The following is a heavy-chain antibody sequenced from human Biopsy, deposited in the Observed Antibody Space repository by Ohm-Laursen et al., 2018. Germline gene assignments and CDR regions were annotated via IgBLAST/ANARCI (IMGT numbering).Heavy chain of an antibody. V-gene: IGHV4-59*11. CDR2: ISYTGYT. CDR3: ARGSNDFGGLYFPR. Sequence: GTLSLTCAVSGGSFTGHYWSWIRQPPGKGLEWIGHISYTGYTSYNASLKSRVTISVDTSRNHFSLRLNSLTAADTAVYYCARGSNDFGGLYFPRWGQGTLLTVSP. J-gene: IGHJ4*02. D-gene: IGHD4-23*01. CDR1: GGSFTGHY.